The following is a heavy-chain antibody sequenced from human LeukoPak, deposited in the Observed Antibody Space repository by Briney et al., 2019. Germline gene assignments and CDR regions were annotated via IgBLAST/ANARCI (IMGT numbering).Heavy chain of an antibody. CDR1: GGSFSGYY. V-gene: IGHV4-34*01. CDR3: ARGLTIWFGESDDAFDI. CDR2: INHSGST. Sequence: SETLSLTCAVYGGSFSGYYWSWIRQLPGKGLEWIGEINHSGSTNYNPSLKSRVTISVDTSKNQFSLKLSSVTAADTAVYYCARGLTIWFGESDDAFDIWGQGTMVTVSS. D-gene: IGHD3-10*01. J-gene: IGHJ3*02.